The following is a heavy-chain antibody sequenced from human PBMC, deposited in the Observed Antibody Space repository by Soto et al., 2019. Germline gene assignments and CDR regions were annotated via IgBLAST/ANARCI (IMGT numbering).Heavy chain of an antibody. V-gene: IGHV4-61*01. J-gene: IGHJ5*02. Sequence: SETLSLTCTVSGGAVSSGTYYWSWIRQPPGKGLEWIGHIYFTGSTNYNPSLKSRVTMSLDTSRNQFSLKLSSVTGADTAVYYCTRGPPRVQWFDPWGLGTLVTVSS. CDR1: GGAVSSGTYY. CDR3: TRGPPRVQWFDP. CDR2: IYFTGST.